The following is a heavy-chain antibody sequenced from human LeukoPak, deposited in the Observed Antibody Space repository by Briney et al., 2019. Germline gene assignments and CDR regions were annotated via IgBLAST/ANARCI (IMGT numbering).Heavy chain of an antibody. CDR2: IYYSGST. CDR1: GGSISSYY. Sequence: SETLSLTCTVSGGSISSYYWSWIRQPPGKGLEWIGYIYYSGSTNYNPSLKRRVTISVDTSKNQFSLKLSSVTAADTAVYYCAREVGYCSSTSCYTEPKKKYNWFDPWGQGTLVTVSS. D-gene: IGHD2-2*02. CDR3: AREVGYCSSTSCYTEPKKKYNWFDP. J-gene: IGHJ5*02. V-gene: IGHV4-59*01.